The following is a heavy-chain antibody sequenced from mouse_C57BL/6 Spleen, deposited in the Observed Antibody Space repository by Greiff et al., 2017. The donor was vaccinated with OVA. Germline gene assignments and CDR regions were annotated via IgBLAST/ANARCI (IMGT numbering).Heavy chain of an antibody. V-gene: IGHV1-64*01. CDR1: GYTFTSYW. J-gene: IGHJ4*01. CDR2: IHPNSGST. D-gene: IGHD2-2*01. CDR3: AMVTTYDY. Sequence: VQLQQPGAELVKPGASVKLSCKASGYTFTSYWMHWLKQRPGQGLAWIGMIHPNSGSTNYNEKFKSKATLTVDKSSSTAYMQLSSLTSEDSAVYYCAMVTTYDYWGQGTSVTVSS.